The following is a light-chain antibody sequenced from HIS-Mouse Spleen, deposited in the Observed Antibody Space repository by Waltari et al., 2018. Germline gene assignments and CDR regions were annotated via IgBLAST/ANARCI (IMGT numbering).Light chain of an antibody. CDR3: AAWDDSLSGV. CDR2: RNN. J-gene: IGLJ2*01. CDR1: SSNIGSNY. Sequence: QSVLTQPPSASGTPGQRVTISCSGSSSNIGSNYVYWYQQLPGTAPKLHIYRNNQRPSGVPGRFSGSKSGTSASLAISGLRSEDEADYYCAAWDDSLSGVFGGGTKLTVL. V-gene: IGLV1-47*01.